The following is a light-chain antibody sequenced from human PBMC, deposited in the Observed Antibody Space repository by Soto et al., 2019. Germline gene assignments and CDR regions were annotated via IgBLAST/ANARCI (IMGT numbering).Light chain of an antibody. CDR3: QQYYNWPAYT. J-gene: IGKJ2*01. CDR1: ETVRTN. V-gene: IGKV3-15*01. Sequence: IVMTQSPVTLSVSPGERVTLSCRASETVRTNLAWFQQKPGQTPRLLIFGASTRTTGIPTRFTGSGSETEFTLTSDSLQSEDLAVYYCQQYYNWPAYTFGQGTKLEI. CDR2: GAS.